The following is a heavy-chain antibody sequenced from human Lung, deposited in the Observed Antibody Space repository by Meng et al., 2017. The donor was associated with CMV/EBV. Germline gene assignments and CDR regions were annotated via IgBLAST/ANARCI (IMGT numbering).Heavy chain of an antibody. J-gene: IGHJ4*02. D-gene: IGHD1-26*01. V-gene: IGHV1-18*01. Sequence: VQPVQSGAGVKKPGASVEVSCKASGYTLTTFGINWVRQAPGQGLEWMGWINAYNGDTNYAQTLQGRVTMTTDTSTSTAYMELRSLRSDDTAVYYCARVEVGITSGDYWGQGTLVTVSS. CDR1: GYTLTTFG. CDR2: INAYNGDT. CDR3: ARVEVGITSGDY.